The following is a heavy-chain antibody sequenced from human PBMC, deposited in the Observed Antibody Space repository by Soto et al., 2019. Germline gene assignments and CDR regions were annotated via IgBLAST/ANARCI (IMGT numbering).Heavy chain of an antibody. CDR2: INHSGST. Sequence: SETLSLTCAVYGGSFSGYYWSWIRQPPGKGLEWIGEINHSGSTNYNPSLKSRVTISVDTSKNQFSLKLSSVTAADTAVYYCAICSIRGGYCSGGSCYSFGMDVWGQGTTVTVSS. CDR1: GGSFSGYY. D-gene: IGHD2-15*01. V-gene: IGHV4-34*01. J-gene: IGHJ6*02. CDR3: AICSIRGGYCSGGSCYSFGMDV.